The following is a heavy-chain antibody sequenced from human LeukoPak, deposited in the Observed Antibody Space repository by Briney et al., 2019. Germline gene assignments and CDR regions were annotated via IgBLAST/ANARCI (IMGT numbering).Heavy chain of an antibody. CDR3: ARFGVLRFLEWLPERPDAFDI. CDR1: GFTFSSHT. V-gene: IGHV3-30*14. CDR2: ILYDGGNK. D-gene: IGHD3-3*01. J-gene: IGHJ3*02. Sequence: PGGSLRLSCAASGFTFSSHTMHWVRQAPGEGLEWLTLILYDGGNKYYADSVKGRFTISRDNSKNTLYLQMNSLRAEDTAVYYCARFGVLRFLEWLPERPDAFDIWGQGTMVTVSS.